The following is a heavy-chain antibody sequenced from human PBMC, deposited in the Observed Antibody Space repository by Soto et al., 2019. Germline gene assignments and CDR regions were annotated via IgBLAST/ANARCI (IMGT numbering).Heavy chain of an antibody. CDR2: INPNTGVT. J-gene: IGHJ4*02. D-gene: IGHD3-16*01. V-gene: IGHV1-2*02. Sequence: ASVKVSCKASGYTFTGFYMHWVRQAPGQGLEWLGWINPNTGVTTYAQKFQGRVTMTRDTSISTAYMELSRLTSDDTAVYYCATPTGRVLGRSCADWGQGTLVTVS. CDR3: ATPTGRVLGRSCAD. CDR1: GYTFTGFY.